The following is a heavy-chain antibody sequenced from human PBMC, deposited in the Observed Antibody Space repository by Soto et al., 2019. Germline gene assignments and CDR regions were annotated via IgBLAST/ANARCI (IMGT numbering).Heavy chain of an antibody. CDR1: GGTFSSYA. CDR3: ARGNWELLSGAFDI. CDR2: SIPIFGTA. D-gene: IGHD1-26*01. V-gene: IGHV1-69*13. Sequence: SVKVSCKASGGTFSSYAIRWVRQAPGQGLEWMGGSIPIFGTANYAQKFQGRVTITADESTSTAYMELSSLRSEDTAVYYCARGNWELLSGAFDIWGQGTMVNVSS. J-gene: IGHJ3*02.